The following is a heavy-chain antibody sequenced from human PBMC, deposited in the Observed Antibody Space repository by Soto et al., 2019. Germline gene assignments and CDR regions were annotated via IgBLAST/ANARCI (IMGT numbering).Heavy chain of an antibody. J-gene: IGHJ4*03. Sequence: SQTLSLTCAISGDSVSGNSAAWNWIRQSPSRGLEWLGRTYYRSKWFYDYGLSVRGRLTISPDTRKNRFSLQLSSVTPEDSAVYYCARGVQASGMGYWGQGILVTVSS. V-gene: IGHV6-1*01. CDR2: TYYRSKWFY. CDR1: GDSVSGNSAA. D-gene: IGHD6-13*01. CDR3: ARGVQASGMGY.